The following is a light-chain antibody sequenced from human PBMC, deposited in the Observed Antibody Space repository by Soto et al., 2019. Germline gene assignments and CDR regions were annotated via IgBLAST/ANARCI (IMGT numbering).Light chain of an antibody. CDR2: GAS. CDR3: QQYNNWPRT. V-gene: IGKV3-15*01. Sequence: EMVMTQSPATLSVSPGERATVSCRASQSVSSNLAWYQQKPGQAPRLLIYGASTRATGIPARFSGSGSGTEFTLTIGSLQSEDFAVYYCQQYNNWPRTFGQGTKLELK. J-gene: IGKJ2*01. CDR1: QSVSSN.